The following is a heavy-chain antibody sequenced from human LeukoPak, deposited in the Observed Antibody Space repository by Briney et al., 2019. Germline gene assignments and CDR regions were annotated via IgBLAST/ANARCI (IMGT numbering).Heavy chain of an antibody. D-gene: IGHD3-10*01. CDR3: AKDRPYGSGSNYYFDY. Sequence: GGSLRLSCAASGFTFSSYAMSWVRQAPGKGLEWVSAISGSGGSTYYADSVKGRFTISRDNSKNTLYLQMNSLRAEDTAVYYCAKDRPYGSGSNYYFDYWGQGTLATVSS. CDR1: GFTFSSYA. V-gene: IGHV3-23*01. CDR2: ISGSGGST. J-gene: IGHJ4*02.